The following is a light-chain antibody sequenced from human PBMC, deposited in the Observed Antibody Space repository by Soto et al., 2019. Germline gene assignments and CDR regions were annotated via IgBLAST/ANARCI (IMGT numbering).Light chain of an antibody. Sequence: DIQMTQSPYFLSASVGDRVTIACRASQDIRSCLAWYQQKPGKAPKLLIYRASSLQSGVPSRFSGSGAGTKVTPTIISLQPEDFATSHCQQLNGYPATFGQGTRLEIK. CDR2: RAS. CDR1: QDIRSC. CDR3: QQLNGYPAT. J-gene: IGKJ5*01. V-gene: IGKV1-9*01.